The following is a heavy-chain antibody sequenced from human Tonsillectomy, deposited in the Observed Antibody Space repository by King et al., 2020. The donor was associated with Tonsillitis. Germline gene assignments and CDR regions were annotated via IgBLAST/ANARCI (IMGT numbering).Heavy chain of an antibody. CDR2: INHSGST. J-gene: IGHJ4*02. CDR3: ARFGTASTPKSGSYNFDY. Sequence: VQLQQWGAGLLKPSETLSLTCAVYGGSFSGYYWSWIRQPPGKGLEWIGEINHSGSTNYNPSLKSRVTISVDTSKNQFSLKLSSVTAADTAVYYCARFGTASTPKSGSYNFDYWGQGTLVTVSS. CDR1: GGSFSGYY. D-gene: IGHD1-26*01. V-gene: IGHV4-34*01.